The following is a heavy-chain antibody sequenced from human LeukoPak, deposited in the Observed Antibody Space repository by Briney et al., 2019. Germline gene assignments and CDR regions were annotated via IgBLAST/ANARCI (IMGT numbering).Heavy chain of an antibody. CDR1: GFTFSSYG. CDR3: ARDGTSSGWLGDIDY. Sequence: GGSLRLSCAASGFTFSSYGMHWVRQAPGKGLEWVAVIWYDGSNKYYADSVKGRFTISRDNSKNTLYLQMNSLRAEDTAVYYCARDGTSSGWLGDIDYWGQGALVTVAS. V-gene: IGHV3-33*01. D-gene: IGHD6-19*01. J-gene: IGHJ4*02. CDR2: IWYDGSNK.